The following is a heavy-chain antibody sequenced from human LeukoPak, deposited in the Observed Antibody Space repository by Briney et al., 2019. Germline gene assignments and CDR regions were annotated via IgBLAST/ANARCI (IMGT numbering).Heavy chain of an antibody. Sequence: ASVKVSCKVSGYTLTEFSMHWVRQAPGKGLEWMGGFDPEDGETIYAQELQGRVTMTKDTSTDTAYMELSSLRSEDTAVYYCARGVVIAPQTFDYWGQGTLVTVSS. J-gene: IGHJ4*02. CDR2: FDPEDGET. CDR3: ARGVVIAPQTFDY. V-gene: IGHV1-24*01. CDR1: GYTLTEFS. D-gene: IGHD2-21*01.